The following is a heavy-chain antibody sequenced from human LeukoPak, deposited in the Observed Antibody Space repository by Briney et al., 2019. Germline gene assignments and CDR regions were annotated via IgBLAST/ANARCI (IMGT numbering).Heavy chain of an antibody. J-gene: IGHJ4*02. CDR3: AREGIAAAALVHLDY. V-gene: IGHV4-59*12. CDR1: GGSITSYY. Sequence: PSETLSLTCSVSGGSITSYYWSWIRQPPGKGLEWIGYNYYSGSTNYNPSLKSRVTIAVDTSKNQFSLKLSSATAADTAVYYCAREGIAAAALVHLDYWGQGTLVTVSS. D-gene: IGHD6-13*01. CDR2: NYYSGST.